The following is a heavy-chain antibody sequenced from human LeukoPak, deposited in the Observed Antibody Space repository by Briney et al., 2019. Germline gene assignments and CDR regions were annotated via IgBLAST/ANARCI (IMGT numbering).Heavy chain of an antibody. CDR3: AHGGGRWLHLMDRQSWAS. V-gene: IGHV3-30*02. J-gene: IGHJ5*02. CDR1: GFNLSNYG. D-gene: IGHD5-24*01. Sequence: GGSLRLSCAASGFNLSNYGIHWVRQAPGKGLEWVAFIRYDGNTKDLADSVKGRFTISRDNSKNTIYLQMNSLRVQDTAVYSCAHGGGRWLHLMDRQSWASWGQGTLVTVSS. CDR2: IRYDGNTK.